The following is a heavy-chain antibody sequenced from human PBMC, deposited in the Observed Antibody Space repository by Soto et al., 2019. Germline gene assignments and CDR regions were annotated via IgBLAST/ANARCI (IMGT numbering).Heavy chain of an antibody. CDR2: MNPNSGNT. D-gene: IGHD3-16*01. V-gene: IGHV1-8*01. CDR1: GYTFTNYD. J-gene: IGHJ4*02. CDR3: ARVWGTIDY. Sequence: ASVKVSCKTSGYTFTNYDINWVRQATGQGLEWMGWMNPNSGNTGSTQKFQGRITMTRDTSIGTAYMEPTSLRSEDTAVYYCARVWGTIDYWGQRTLVTVSS.